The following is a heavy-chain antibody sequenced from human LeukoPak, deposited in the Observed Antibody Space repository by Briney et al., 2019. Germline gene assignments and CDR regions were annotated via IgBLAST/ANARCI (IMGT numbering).Heavy chain of an antibody. CDR1: GFTFSSYE. CDR3: GRVDYYDSSGFD. J-gene: IGHJ4*02. D-gene: IGHD3-22*01. CDR2: ISSSGSTI. V-gene: IGHV3-48*03. Sequence: GGSLRLSCAASGFTFSSYEMNWVRQAPGKGLEWVSYISSSGSTIYYADSVKGRFTISRDNAKNSLYLQMNSLRAEDTAVYYCGRVDYYDSSGFDWGQGTLVTVSS.